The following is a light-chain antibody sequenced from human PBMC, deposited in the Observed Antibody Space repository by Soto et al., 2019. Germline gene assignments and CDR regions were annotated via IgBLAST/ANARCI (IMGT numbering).Light chain of an antibody. J-gene: IGLJ2*01. V-gene: IGLV2-14*01. CDR3: SSYTSSTTPV. CDR2: EVS. Sequence: QSALTQPASVSGSPGQTITISCTGTSSDVGGYAYVSWYQQYPGKVPKLVISEVSNRPSGVSHRFSGSRSGNTASLTISGLQAEDEADYHCSSYTSSTTPVFGGGTEVTVL. CDR1: SSDVGGYAY.